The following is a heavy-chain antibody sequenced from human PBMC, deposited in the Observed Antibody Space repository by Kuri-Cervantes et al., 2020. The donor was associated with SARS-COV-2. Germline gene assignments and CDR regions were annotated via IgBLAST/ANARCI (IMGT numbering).Heavy chain of an antibody. D-gene: IGHD2-21*01. J-gene: IGHJ2*01. CDR2: IYHSGST. V-gene: IGHV4-38-2*01. CDR1: GYSISSGYY. Sequence: GSLRLSCAVSGYSISSGYYWGWIRQPPGKGLEWIGSIYHSGSTYHNPSLKSRVTISVDTSKNQFSLNLKSVTAADTAIYYCAMSSDWNPLWYFDLWGRGTLVTVSS. CDR3: AMSSDWNPLWYFDL.